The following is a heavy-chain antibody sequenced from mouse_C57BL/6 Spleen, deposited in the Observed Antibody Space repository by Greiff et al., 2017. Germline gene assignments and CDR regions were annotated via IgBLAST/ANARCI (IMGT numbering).Heavy chain of an antibody. J-gene: IGHJ4*01. CDR2: IYPGDGDT. CDR1: GYAFSSYW. V-gene: IGHV1-80*01. D-gene: IGHD2-10*01. CDR3: ARTYYDYYAMDY. Sequence: QVQLKESGAELVKPGASVKISCKASGYAFSSYWMNWVKQRPGKGLEWIGQIYPGDGDTNYNGKFKGKATLTADKSSSTAYMQLSSLTSEDSAVYFCARTYYDYYAMDYWGQGTSVTVSS.